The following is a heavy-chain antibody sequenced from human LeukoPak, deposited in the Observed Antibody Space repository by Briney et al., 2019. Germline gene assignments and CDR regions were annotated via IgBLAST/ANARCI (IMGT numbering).Heavy chain of an antibody. J-gene: IGHJ4*02. D-gene: IGHD3-3*01. Sequence: ASVKVSCKASGYTFASYGISWVRQAPGQGLEWMGWISAYNGNTNYAQKLQGRVTMTTDTSTSTAYMELRSLRSDDTAVYYCARDPSSYYDFWSGYYGDYFDYWGQGTLVTVSS. CDR3: ARDPSSYYDFWSGYYGDYFDY. CDR2: ISAYNGNT. CDR1: GYTFASYG. V-gene: IGHV1-18*01.